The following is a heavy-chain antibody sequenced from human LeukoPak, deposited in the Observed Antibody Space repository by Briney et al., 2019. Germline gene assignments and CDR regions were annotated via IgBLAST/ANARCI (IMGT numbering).Heavy chain of an antibody. Sequence: GGSLRLSCAASGFTFSGSAMHWVRQASGKGLEWVGRIRSKANSYATAYAASVKGRFTIPRDDSKNTAYLQMNSLKTEDTAVYYCTRLGYSSGWYEDYWGQGTLVTVSS. J-gene: IGHJ4*02. D-gene: IGHD6-19*01. CDR2: IRSKANSYAT. V-gene: IGHV3-73*01. CDR3: TRLGYSSGWYEDY. CDR1: GFTFSGSA.